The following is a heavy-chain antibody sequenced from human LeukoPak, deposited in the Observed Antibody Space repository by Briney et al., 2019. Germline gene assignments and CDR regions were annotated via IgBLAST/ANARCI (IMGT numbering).Heavy chain of an antibody. J-gene: IGHJ5*02. CDR2: MNPNSGNT. CDR1: GYTFTSYD. V-gene: IGHV1-8*01. Sequence: ASVKVSCKASGYTFTSYDINWVRQATGQGLEWMGWMNPNSGNTGYAQKFQGRVTMTRNTSISTAYMELSSLRSEDTAVYYCARGNEKKNYDFWSGPLANWFDPWGQGTLVTVSS. CDR3: ARGNEKKNYDFWSGPLANWFDP. D-gene: IGHD3-3*01.